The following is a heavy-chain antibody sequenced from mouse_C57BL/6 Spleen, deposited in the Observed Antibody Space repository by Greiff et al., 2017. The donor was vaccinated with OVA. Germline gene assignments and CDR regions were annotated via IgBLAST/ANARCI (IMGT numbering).Heavy chain of an antibody. CDR3: ARTELGRGFMDY. Sequence: DVQLQESGPELVKPGASVKMSCKASGYTFTDYNMHWVKQSHGKSLEWIGYINPNNGGTSYNQKFKGKATLTVNKSSSTAYMELRSLTSEDSAVYYCARTELGRGFMDYWGQGTSVTVSS. CDR1: GYTFTDYN. V-gene: IGHV1-22*01. D-gene: IGHD4-1*01. CDR2: INPNNGGT. J-gene: IGHJ4*01.